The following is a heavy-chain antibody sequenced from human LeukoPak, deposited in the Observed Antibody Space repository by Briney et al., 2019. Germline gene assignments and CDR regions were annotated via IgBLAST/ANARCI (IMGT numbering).Heavy chain of an antibody. J-gene: IGHJ4*02. CDR1: GFTFIRHG. V-gene: IGHV3-30*02. D-gene: IGHD3-10*01. CDR2: IRYDGTNK. Sequence: GGSLSLSCAASGFTFIRHGMHSVRQALGKGMEWVAFIRYDGTNKYYADSVKGRFTISRDNSKNTLYLQVNSLRAEDTAVYYCAKSVDPGVRGVIRNSPIDYWGQGTLVTVSS. CDR3: AKSVDPGVRGVIRNSPIDY.